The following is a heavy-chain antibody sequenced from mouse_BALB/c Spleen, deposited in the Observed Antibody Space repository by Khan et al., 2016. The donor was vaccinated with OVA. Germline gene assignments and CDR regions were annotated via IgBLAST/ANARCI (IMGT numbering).Heavy chain of an antibody. V-gene: IGHV1-26*01. Sequence: EVQLQQSGPDLVKPGASVKISCKASGYSFTLYYMTWVKQSHGKSLEWLGRVNPNTGGSDYNQEFKGRAILTVDKSSNTAYMELHSLTSEDSAVYYCARGYDLFAYWGQGTLVTGSA. CDR1: GYSFTLYY. J-gene: IGHJ3*01. D-gene: IGHD2-14*01. CDR3: ARGYDLFAY. CDR2: VNPNTGGS.